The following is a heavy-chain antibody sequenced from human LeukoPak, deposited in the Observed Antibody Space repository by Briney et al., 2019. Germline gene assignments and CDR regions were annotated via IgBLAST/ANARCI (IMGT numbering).Heavy chain of an antibody. CDR2: IRYDGSNK. V-gene: IGHV3-30*02. Sequence: GGSLRLSCAASGFTFSSYGMLWVRQAPGKGLEGVAFIRYDGSNKYYADSVKGRFTISRDNSKNTLYLQMNSLRAEDTAVYYCAKDPTIFGVVMAYFDYWGQGTLVTVSS. J-gene: IGHJ4*02. CDR1: GFTFSSYG. D-gene: IGHD3-3*01. CDR3: AKDPTIFGVVMAYFDY.